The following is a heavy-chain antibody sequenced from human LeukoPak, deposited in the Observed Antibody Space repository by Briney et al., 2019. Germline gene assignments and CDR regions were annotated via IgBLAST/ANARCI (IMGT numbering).Heavy chain of an antibody. CDR3: TRRMVSTEELDY. D-gene: IGHD5/OR15-5a*01. CDR1: GYSFATYW. J-gene: IGHJ4*02. V-gene: IGHV5-51*01. Sequence: GESLKISCKGSGYSFATYWIAWVRQMPGKGLEWIGIIYPGESYTRYSPLCEGQVTIYADKSISTAYLQWSSLKASDTAMYYCTRRMVSTEELDYWGQGTLVTVSS. CDR2: IYPGESYT.